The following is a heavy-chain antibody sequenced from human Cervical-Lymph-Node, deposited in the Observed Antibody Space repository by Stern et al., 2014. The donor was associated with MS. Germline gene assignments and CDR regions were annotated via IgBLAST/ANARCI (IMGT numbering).Heavy chain of an antibody. CDR3: ARARVGDYARSPHLDS. CDR2: IRNNSTRT. D-gene: IGHD4-17*01. Sequence: EVQLVESGGGLVKPGESLRLSCDASGFTFSHYSINWVRQAPGKGLEWISSIRNNSTRTYYADSVEGRFTISRDSAKDSVSLHMVSLRAEDTAVYYCARARVGDYARSPHLDSWGQGTLVTVSS. V-gene: IGHV3-21*01. J-gene: IGHJ4*02. CDR1: GFTFSHYS.